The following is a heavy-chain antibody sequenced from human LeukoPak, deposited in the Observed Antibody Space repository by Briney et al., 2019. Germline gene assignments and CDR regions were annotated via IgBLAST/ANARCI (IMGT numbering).Heavy chain of an antibody. CDR3: STDGGSY. CDR2: IKSKADGGRA. Sequence: KPGESLRLSWAASGFSFSNAYMSWVRQAPGKGLEWVGRIKSKADGGRADYAAPVKGRFTISRDDSKNMVFLQMNSLKTEDTAFYYCSTDGGSYWGQGILVTVSS. D-gene: IGHD4-23*01. V-gene: IGHV3-15*01. CDR1: GFSFSNAY. J-gene: IGHJ4*02.